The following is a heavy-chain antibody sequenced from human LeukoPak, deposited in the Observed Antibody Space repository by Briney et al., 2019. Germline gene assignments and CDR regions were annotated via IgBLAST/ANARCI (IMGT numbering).Heavy chain of an antibody. V-gene: IGHV3-9*01. CDR2: ISWNSGSI. D-gene: IGHD3-10*01. CDR3: ARDSDLYYYGSGKS. J-gene: IGHJ4*02. Sequence: GRSLRLSCAASGFTFDDYAMHWVRQAPGKGLEWVSGISWNSGSIGYADSVKGRFTISRDNAKNSLYLQMNSLRAEDTAVYYCARDSDLYYYGSGKSWGQGTLVTVSS. CDR1: GFTFDDYA.